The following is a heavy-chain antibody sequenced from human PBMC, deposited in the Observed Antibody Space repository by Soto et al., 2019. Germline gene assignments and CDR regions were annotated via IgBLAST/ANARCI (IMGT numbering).Heavy chain of an antibody. Sequence: QVQLVESGGGLVEPGGSLRLSCVASGFTFSDYYMSWIRQAPGKGLEYVSYISNSGTTRYYADSGTGRFTISRDNANNSLFLQLNSLRVEDTAMYYCARAREPYFSLRPDDYWGQGTLVTVSS. CDR3: ARAREPYFSLRPDDY. D-gene: IGHD4-17*01. CDR1: GFTFSDYY. V-gene: IGHV3-11*01. J-gene: IGHJ4*02. CDR2: ISNSGTTR.